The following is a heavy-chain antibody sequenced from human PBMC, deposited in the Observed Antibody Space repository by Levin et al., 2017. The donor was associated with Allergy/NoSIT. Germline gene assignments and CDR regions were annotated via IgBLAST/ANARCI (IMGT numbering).Heavy chain of an antibody. CDR3: SRDSTAVSSDY. J-gene: IGHJ4*02. V-gene: IGHV3-21*01. CDR1: GFTFSNYS. CDR2: ISSRSSNI. D-gene: IGHD4-11*01. Sequence: PGGSLRLSCAASGFTFSNYSMNWVRQAPGKGLEWVSSISSRSSNIYYADSVKGRFTISRDNAKNSLYLQMNSLRAEDTAVYYCSRDSTAVSSDYWGQGTLVTVSS.